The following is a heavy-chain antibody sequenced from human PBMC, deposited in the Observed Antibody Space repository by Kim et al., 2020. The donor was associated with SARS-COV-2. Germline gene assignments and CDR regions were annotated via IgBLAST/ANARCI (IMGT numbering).Heavy chain of an antibody. J-gene: IGHJ4*01. CDR3: DSLRPGSAVRG. V-gene: IGHV3-53*01. CDR2: TYADCTT. Sequence: GGSLRLSCAASGLTVSSNYMSWVRQAPGKGLDWVSTTYADCTTDYADSVRGRFSISRDNSKNTLYLQMNSRRADATAANYCDSLRPGSAVRGWVQGTQV. D-gene: IGHD3-10*01. CDR1: GLTVSSNY.